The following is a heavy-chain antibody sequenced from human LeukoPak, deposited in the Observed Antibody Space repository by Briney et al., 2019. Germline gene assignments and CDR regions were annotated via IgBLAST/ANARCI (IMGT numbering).Heavy chain of an antibody. CDR2: IIPIFGTA. D-gene: IGHD6-19*01. J-gene: IGHJ4*02. CDR1: GGTFSSYA. Sequence: ASVKVSCKASGGTFSSYAISWVRQAPGQGLEWMGGIIPIFGTANYAQKFQGRVTITADESTSTAYMELSSLRSEDTAVYYCARSKQWLVRGDFDYWGQGTLVTVSS. CDR3: ARSKQWLVRGDFDY. V-gene: IGHV1-69*13.